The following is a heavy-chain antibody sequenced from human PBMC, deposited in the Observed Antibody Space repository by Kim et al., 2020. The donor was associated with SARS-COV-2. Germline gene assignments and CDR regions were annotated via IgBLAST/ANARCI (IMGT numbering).Heavy chain of an antibody. Sequence: KGRVTISVDTSKNQFSLKLSSVTAADTAVYYCARSLWFGGPRAHLNWFDPWGQGTLVTVSS. V-gene: IGHV4-39*07. J-gene: IGHJ5*02. CDR3: ARSLWFGGPRAHLNWFDP. D-gene: IGHD3-10*01.